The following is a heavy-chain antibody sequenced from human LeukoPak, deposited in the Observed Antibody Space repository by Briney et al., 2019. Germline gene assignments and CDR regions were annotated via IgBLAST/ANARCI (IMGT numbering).Heavy chain of an antibody. V-gene: IGHV1-46*01. J-gene: IGHJ6*03. CDR2: INPSGGST. D-gene: IGHD3-10*01. CDR1: GYTFTSYY. CDR3: ARDIWFGDPPYYYYMDV. Sequence: ASVKVSCKASGYTFTSYYMHWVRQAPGQGLEWMGIINPSGGSTSYAQKFQGRVTMTRDMSTSTVYMELSSLRSEDTAVYYCARDIWFGDPPYYYYMDVWGKGTTVTVSS.